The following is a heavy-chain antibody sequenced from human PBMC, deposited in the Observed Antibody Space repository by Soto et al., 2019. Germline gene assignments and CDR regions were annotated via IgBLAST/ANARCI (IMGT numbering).Heavy chain of an antibody. J-gene: IGHJ5*02. CDR3: AITTSTVSYWFDP. V-gene: IGHV3-7*03. CDR1: GFSFGGYW. CDR2: IKEDGGEQ. Sequence: PVGSLRLSCVASGFSFGGYWMSWVRQAPGKGPEWVANIKEDGGEQHYVDSVKGRFTISRANTENSLFLQMNNLRVEDSAIYYCAITTSTVSYWFDPWGPGTQVTVSS. D-gene: IGHD4-4*01.